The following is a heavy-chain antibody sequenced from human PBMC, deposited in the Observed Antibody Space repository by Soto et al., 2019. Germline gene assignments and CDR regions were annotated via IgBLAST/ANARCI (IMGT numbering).Heavy chain of an antibody. J-gene: IGHJ4*02. D-gene: IGHD2-15*01. V-gene: IGHV1-69*01. CDR2: ISPIFGTP. CDR1: GVTFSSYT. Sequence: QVPLVQSGAEVKKPGTSVTVSCKASGVTFSSYTISWVRKAPGQGLEWMAVISPIFGTPIYAQKFQDRGTIASDQFTTTAYMEMNILTYEATAAYHCSRVVVGSRRSLDYWGPGTLVTISS. CDR3: SRVVVGSRRSLDY.